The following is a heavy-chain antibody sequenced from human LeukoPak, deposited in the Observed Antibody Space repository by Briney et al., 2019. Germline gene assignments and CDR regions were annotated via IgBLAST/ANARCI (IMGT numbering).Heavy chain of an antibody. Sequence: GGGLRLSCADSGFTFTEYWMRWVRHALGEGVVWFSIINTATRGTYYADSVKGRFTISRDNAKNTLYLQMNSLSAEDTAVYYCARAGAYHFDNWGQGTLVTVSS. V-gene: IGHV3-74*01. CDR2: INTATRGT. J-gene: IGHJ4*02. CDR1: GFTFTEYW. CDR3: ARAGAYHFDN. D-gene: IGHD3-16*01.